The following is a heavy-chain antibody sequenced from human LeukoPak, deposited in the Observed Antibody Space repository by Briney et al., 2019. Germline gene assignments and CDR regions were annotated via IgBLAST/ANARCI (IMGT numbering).Heavy chain of an antibody. V-gene: IGHV4-31*03. Sequence: SQTLSLTCTVSGDSITNGGYYWSWVRQHPGKGLEWIGYIFHTGSTYYNPSLKSRVTLSVDTSKNQFSLQLTSVTAADTAVYYCVRDPQKYFFDYWGQGSLVTVFS. CDR3: VRDPQKYFFDY. CDR1: GDSITNGGYY. CDR2: IFHTGST. J-gene: IGHJ4*02.